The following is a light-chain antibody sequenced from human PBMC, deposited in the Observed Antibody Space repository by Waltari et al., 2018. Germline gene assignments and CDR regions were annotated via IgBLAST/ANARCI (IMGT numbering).Light chain of an antibody. CDR3: QQYASSVLYT. Sequence: IVLTQSPGPLSLSPGDSASLSCKASQRLGKNYLAWYQHKPGQAPRLLIYGASSRAAGIPDRFSGSGSGTDFTLTISRLEPEDFAVYYCQQYASSVLYTFGQGTKLEIK. V-gene: IGKV3-20*01. J-gene: IGKJ2*01. CDR1: QRLGKNY. CDR2: GAS.